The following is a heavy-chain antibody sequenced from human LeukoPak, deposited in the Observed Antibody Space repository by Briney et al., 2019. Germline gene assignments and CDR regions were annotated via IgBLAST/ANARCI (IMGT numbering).Heavy chain of an antibody. Sequence: SGTLSLTCAVSGVSISTSEWWIWVRQPPGQGLEWIGEIHRDGRTRYNPSLTSRVTMSMDYSKNQFSLNVRFVTAADTAVYYCARDCGGDCYPHDAFDIWGQGTMVTVSS. CDR2: IHRDGRT. V-gene: IGHV4-4*02. CDR1: GVSISTSEW. CDR3: ARDCGGDCYPHDAFDI. D-gene: IGHD2-21*02. J-gene: IGHJ3*02.